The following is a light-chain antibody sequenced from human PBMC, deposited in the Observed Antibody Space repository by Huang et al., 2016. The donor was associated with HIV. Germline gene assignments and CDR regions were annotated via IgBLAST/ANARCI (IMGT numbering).Light chain of an antibody. Sequence: DIQMTQSPSTLSASVGDRVTITCRASQSITTWLAWYQQKPGKAPKLLVSKASKLQNGVPSRFRGSGSGTEFTLTISGLQPDDFATYYCQQLNSYSYTFGQGTKVELK. CDR1: QSITTW. V-gene: IGKV1-5*03. J-gene: IGKJ2*01. CDR2: KAS. CDR3: QQLNSYSYT.